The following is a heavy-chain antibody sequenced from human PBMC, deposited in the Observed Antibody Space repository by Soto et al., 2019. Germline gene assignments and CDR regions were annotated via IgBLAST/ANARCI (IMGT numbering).Heavy chain of an antibody. V-gene: IGHV3-21*01. CDR2: ISSSSSYI. D-gene: IGHD3-16*01. Sequence: EVQLVESGGGLVKPGGSLRLSCAASGFTFSSYSMNWVRQAPGKGLEWVSSISSSSSYIYHADSVKGRFTISRDNAKNSLYLQMNSLRAEDTAVYYCARDRSGGWFDPWGQGTLVTVSS. J-gene: IGHJ5*02. CDR3: ARDRSGGWFDP. CDR1: GFTFSSYS.